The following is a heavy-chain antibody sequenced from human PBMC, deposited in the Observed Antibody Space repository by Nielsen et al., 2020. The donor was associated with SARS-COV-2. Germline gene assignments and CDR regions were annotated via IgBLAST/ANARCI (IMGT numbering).Heavy chain of an antibody. CDR3: ARPSEDRDYYYYYYMDV. CDR1: GFTFSSYG. Sequence: GESLKISCAASGFTFSSYGMHWVRQAPGKGLEWVAVIWYDGSNKYYADSVKGRFTISRDNSKNTLYLQMNSLRAEDTAVYYCARPSEDRDYYYYYYMDVWGKGTTVTVSS. V-gene: IGHV3-33*01. CDR2: IWYDGSNK. J-gene: IGHJ6*03. D-gene: IGHD2-15*01.